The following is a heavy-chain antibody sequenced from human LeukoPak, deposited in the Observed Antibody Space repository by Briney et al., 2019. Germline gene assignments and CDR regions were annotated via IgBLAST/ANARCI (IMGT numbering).Heavy chain of an antibody. CDR2: IYYSGST. Sequence: SETLSLTCTVSGGSISSSSYYWGWIRQPPGKGLEWIGSIYYSGSTYYNPSLKSRVTISVDTSKNQFSLKLSSVTAADTAVYYCAKALAARRTYWYYYYMDVWGKGTTVTVSS. CDR3: AKALAARRTYWYYYYMDV. J-gene: IGHJ6*03. CDR1: GGSISSSSYY. D-gene: IGHD6-6*01. V-gene: IGHV4-39*01.